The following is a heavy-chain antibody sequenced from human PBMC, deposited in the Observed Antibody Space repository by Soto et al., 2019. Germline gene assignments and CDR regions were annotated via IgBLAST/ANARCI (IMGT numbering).Heavy chain of an antibody. CDR2: INHSGST. CDR3: ARDLLPMVRGVIGRDIWFAP. J-gene: IGHJ5*02. CDR1: GWSFSGYY. V-gene: IGHV4-34*01. Sequence: SATLYLTCAVYGWSFSGYYWCWIRQPPGKGLEWIGEINHSGSTNYNPSLKSRVTISVDTSKNQFSLKLSSVTAADTAVYYCARDLLPMVRGVIGRDIWFAPWGQGTLVT. D-gene: IGHD3-10*01.